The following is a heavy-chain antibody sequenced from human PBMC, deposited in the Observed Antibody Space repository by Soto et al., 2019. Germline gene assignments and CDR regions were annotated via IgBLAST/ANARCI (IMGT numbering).Heavy chain of an antibody. V-gene: IGHV3-74*01. CDR1: GFTVSSYL. CDR2: INSDGSST. Sequence: EVQLVASGGVLGQPGGSPRLSCAASGFTVSSYLMHWVRQAPGKGLVWVSRINSDGSSTSFADSVKGRFTISRDNAKNTLYLQMNSLRAEDTAVYYCARVNYGDYGGVYDYWGQRTLVTVSS. D-gene: IGHD4-17*01. J-gene: IGHJ4*02. CDR3: ARVNYGDYGGVYDY.